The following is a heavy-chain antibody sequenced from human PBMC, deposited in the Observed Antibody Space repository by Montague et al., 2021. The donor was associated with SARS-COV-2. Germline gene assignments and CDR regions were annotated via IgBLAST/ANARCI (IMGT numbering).Heavy chain of an antibody. CDR2: IYYSGGT. D-gene: IGHD3-16*02. J-gene: IGHJ5*02. V-gene: IGHV4-59*01. CDR1: GGSTNNFY. Sequence: SETLSLNCTVSGGSTNNFYWSWIRQPPGKGLEWIGYIYYSGGTDYNPSLKSRVTISIDTSKNQFSLNLTSVTAADTGVYYCARTSLASASCRFDPWGQGTLVTVSS. CDR3: ARTSLASASCRFDP.